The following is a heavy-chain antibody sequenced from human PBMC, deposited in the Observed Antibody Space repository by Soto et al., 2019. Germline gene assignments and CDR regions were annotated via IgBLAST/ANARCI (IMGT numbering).Heavy chain of an antibody. Sequence: ASVKVSCKASGGTFSSYAISWVRQAPGQGLEWMGGIIRILGIANYAQKFQGRVTITADKSTSTAYMELSSLRSEDTAVYYCARDNPNYDSSGYDYFDYWGQGTLVTVSS. V-gene: IGHV1-69*10. J-gene: IGHJ4*02. D-gene: IGHD3-22*01. CDR3: ARDNPNYDSSGYDYFDY. CDR1: GGTFSSYA. CDR2: IIRILGIA.